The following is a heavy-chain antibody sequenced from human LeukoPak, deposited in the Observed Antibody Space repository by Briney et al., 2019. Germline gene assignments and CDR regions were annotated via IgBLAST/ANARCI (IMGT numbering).Heavy chain of an antibody. J-gene: IGHJ4*02. CDR3: ASAHGGSGYDRPFDY. V-gene: IGHV3-48*03. D-gene: IGHD5-12*01. CDR2: IDSSASIT. Sequence: QPGGSLRLSCTASRFYFSTYDLNWVRQVPGKGLEWVSYIDSSASITYYAGSVQGRFTISRDNAKNSLYLQMRSLRVEDTAFYYCASAHGGSGYDRPFDYWGQGTLVTVSS. CDR1: RFYFSTYD.